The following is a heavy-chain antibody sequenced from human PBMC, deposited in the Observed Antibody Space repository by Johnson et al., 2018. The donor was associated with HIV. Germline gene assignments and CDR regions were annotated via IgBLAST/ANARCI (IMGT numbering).Heavy chain of an antibody. J-gene: IGHJ3*02. CDR1: GFTFSSYA. CDR3: AKGEGYCGGDCLDAFDI. V-gene: IGHV3-7*05. Sequence: MQLVESGGGVVQPGGSLRLSCAASGFTFSSYAMHWVRQAPGKGLEWVANINKDGSEKYYVGSVRGRFTISRDHPKNSLYLQMNSLRAEDTAVYYCAKGEGYCGGDCLDAFDIWGQGTMVTVSS. CDR2: INKDGSEK. D-gene: IGHD2-21*01.